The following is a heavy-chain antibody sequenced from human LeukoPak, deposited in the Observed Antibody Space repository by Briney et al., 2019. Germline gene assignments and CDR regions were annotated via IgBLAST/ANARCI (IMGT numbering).Heavy chain of an antibody. J-gene: IGHJ4*02. D-gene: IGHD1-1*01. Sequence: PGGSLRLSCAASGFTFSSYGMHWVRRAPGKGLEWVAVISYDGSNKYYADSVKGRFTISRDNSKNTLYLQMNSLRAEDTAVYYCAKDGTLDYWGQGTLVTVSS. CDR2: ISYDGSNK. CDR3: AKDGTLDY. CDR1: GFTFSSYG. V-gene: IGHV3-30*18.